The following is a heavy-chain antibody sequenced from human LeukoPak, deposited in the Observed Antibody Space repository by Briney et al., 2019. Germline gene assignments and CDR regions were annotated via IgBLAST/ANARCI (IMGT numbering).Heavy chain of an antibody. J-gene: IGHJ3*02. CDR1: GDSISSGDYS. CDR2: IYNSGTT. V-gene: IGHV4-30-4*07. Sequence: SETLSLTCAVSGDSISSGDYSWSWIRQPPGKGLEWIGYIYNSGTTNYNPSLKSRVTISVDTSKNQFSLKLSSVTAADTAVYYCARVGLYSSGWPTFYLNSDAFDIWGQGTMVTVSS. CDR3: ARVGLYSSGWPTFYLNSDAFDI. D-gene: IGHD6-19*01.